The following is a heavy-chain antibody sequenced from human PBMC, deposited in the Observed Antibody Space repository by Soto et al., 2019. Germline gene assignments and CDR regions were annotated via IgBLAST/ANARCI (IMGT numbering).Heavy chain of an antibody. J-gene: IGHJ6*02. CDR3: ARSRTGTTYGGMDV. Sequence: GXSLRLSCAASGFAVSSNYMTWFRRAPGKGLEWVSVIHSGGDTHYADSVRGRFTISRDNSKNTLYLQMNSLRAEDTAVYYCARSRTGTTYGGMDVWGQGTTVTVSS. CDR1: GFAVSSNY. CDR2: IHSGGDT. V-gene: IGHV3-66*01. D-gene: IGHD1-7*01.